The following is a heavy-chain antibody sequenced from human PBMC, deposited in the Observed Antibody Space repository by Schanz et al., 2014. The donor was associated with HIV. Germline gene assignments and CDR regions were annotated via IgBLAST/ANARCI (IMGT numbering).Heavy chain of an antibody. J-gene: IGHJ6*02. Sequence: EVQVLESGGDLVQPGGSLRLSCAASGFTFSTYRMNWVRQAPGKGLEWVSYISSSSTTRHYADSVKGRFTISRDNAKNSLSLQMNSLRDEDTAVYYCARSPSYGMDVWGQGTTVTVSS. V-gene: IGHV3-48*02. CDR2: ISSSSTTR. CDR1: GFTFSTYR. CDR3: ARSPSYGMDV.